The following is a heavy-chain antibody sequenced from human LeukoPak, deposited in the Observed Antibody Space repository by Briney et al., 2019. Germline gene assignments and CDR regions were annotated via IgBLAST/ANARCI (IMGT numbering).Heavy chain of an antibody. Sequence: PGRSLRLSCAASGLTFSTYGMHWVRQAPGKGLEWVAVIWYDGSNKYYADSVKGRFTISRDNAKNTLYLRMDRLRAEDTALYYCSIDRPGPAFSVSHSDLWGEGTPVSASS. CDR2: IWYDGSNK. CDR1: GLTFSTYG. V-gene: IGHV3-33*01. CDR3: SIDRPGPAFSVSHSDL. D-gene: IGHD3-3*02. J-gene: IGHJ4*02.